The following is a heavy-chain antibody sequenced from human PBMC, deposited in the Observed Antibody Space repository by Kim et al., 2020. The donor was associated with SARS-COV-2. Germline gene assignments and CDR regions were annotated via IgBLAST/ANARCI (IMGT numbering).Heavy chain of an antibody. V-gene: IGHV4-30-4*01. Sequence: SETLSLTCTVSGGSISSGDYYWSWIRQPPGKGLEWIGYIYYSGSTYYNPSLKSRVTISVDTSKNQFSLKLSSVTAADTAVYYCARGTSITMVRAHLGHVDYWGQGTLVTVSS. D-gene: IGHD3-10*01. CDR2: IYYSGST. CDR1: GGSISSGDYY. J-gene: IGHJ4*02. CDR3: ARGTSITMVRAHLGHVDY.